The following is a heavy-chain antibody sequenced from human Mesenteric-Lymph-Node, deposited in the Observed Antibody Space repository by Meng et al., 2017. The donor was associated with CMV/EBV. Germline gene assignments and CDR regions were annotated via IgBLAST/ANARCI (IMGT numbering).Heavy chain of an antibody. V-gene: IGHV3-30*04. J-gene: IGHJ4*02. CDR3: VRDYCTNGACRFDY. CDR1: GFTFSSYA. Sequence: GESLKISCAASGFTFSSYAMHWVRQAPGKGLEWVAVISYDGSNKYYADSVKGRFTISRDNSKNTLYLQMNSLRAEDTAVYYCVRDYCTNGACRFDYWGQGTLVTVSS. CDR2: ISYDGSNK. D-gene: IGHD2-8*01.